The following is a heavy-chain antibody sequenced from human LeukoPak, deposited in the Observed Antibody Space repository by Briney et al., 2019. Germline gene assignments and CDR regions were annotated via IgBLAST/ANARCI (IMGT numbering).Heavy chain of an antibody. J-gene: IGHJ4*02. CDR1: GCTFTSYY. Sequence: GASVKVSCKASGCTFTSYYMYWVRQAPGQGLEWMRIINPSGGSTSYAQKFQGRVTMTRDTSTSAVYMELSSLRSEDTAVYYCASVSDGDYAFDYWGQGTLVTVS. CDR3: ASVSDGDYAFDY. V-gene: IGHV1-46*01. D-gene: IGHD4-17*01. CDR2: INPSGGST.